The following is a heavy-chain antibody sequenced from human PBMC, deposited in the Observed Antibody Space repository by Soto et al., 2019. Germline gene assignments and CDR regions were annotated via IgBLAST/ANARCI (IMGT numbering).Heavy chain of an antibody. J-gene: IGHJ4*02. Sequence: GGSLRLSCAASGFTFSSYGMHWVRQAPGKGLEWVAVIWYDGSNKYYAVSLKGRFTISRDNSKNTLYLQMNSLRAEDTAVYYCAREEDIVVVPAATHRFFDYWGQGTLVTVSS. CDR2: IWYDGSNK. CDR1: GFTFSSYG. D-gene: IGHD2-2*01. CDR3: AREEDIVVVPAATHRFFDY. V-gene: IGHV3-33*01.